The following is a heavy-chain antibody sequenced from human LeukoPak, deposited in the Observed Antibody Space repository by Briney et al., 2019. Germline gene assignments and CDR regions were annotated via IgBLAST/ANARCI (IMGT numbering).Heavy chain of an antibody. V-gene: IGHV3-21*01. CDR2: ISSSSSYI. J-gene: IGHJ4*02. Sequence: PGGSLRLSCAASGFTFSSYSMNWVRQAPGKGLEWVSSISSSSSYIYYADSVKGRFTISRDNAKNSLYLQMNSPRAEDTAVYYCARISYGYSYGHNYWGQGTLVTVSS. D-gene: IGHD5-18*01. CDR3: ARISYGYSYGHNY. CDR1: GFTFSSYS.